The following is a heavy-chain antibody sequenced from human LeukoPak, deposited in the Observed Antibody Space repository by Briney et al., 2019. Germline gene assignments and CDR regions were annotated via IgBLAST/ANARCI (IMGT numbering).Heavy chain of an antibody. CDR1: GGTFSSYA. CDR2: IIPIFGTA. Sequence: SVKVSCKASGGTFSSYAISWVRQAPGQGLEWMGGIIPIFGTANYAQKFQGRVTITADESTSTAYMELSSLRSEDTAVYYCARTKGINFNYYGSGSYPCWGQGTLVTVSS. CDR3: ARTKGINFNYYGSGSYPC. V-gene: IGHV1-69*13. J-gene: IGHJ4*02. D-gene: IGHD3-10*01.